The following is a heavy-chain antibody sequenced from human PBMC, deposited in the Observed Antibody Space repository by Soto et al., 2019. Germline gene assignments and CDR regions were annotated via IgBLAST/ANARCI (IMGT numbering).Heavy chain of an antibody. V-gene: IGHV1-69*08. CDR3: ARERSASCYGSGSLENPEILDG. D-gene: IGHD3-10*01. CDR1: GGTFSSYT. J-gene: IGHJ6*04. Sequence: QVQLVQTGAEVKKPGSSMKVSCKASGGTFSSYTISWVRQAPGQGRERMGRIIPIHRIAKYAQKFKGRVTITADKSTSTAYMELSSLISEDTAVYYCARERSASCYGSGSLENPEILDGWGKGTTVTVSS. CDR2: IIPIHRIA.